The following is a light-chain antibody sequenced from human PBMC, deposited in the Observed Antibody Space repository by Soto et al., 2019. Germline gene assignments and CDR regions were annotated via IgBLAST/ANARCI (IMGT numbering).Light chain of an antibody. Sequence: QSVLTQPPSVSGAPGQRVTIFCTGSSSNIGADYHVHWYQQLPGTAPRLLIYGNTNRPSGVHGRFSASKSGTSASLAITGLQAEDEADYYCQSYDTSLRAYVFGTGTKLTVL. CDR2: GNT. J-gene: IGLJ1*01. CDR3: QSYDTSLRAYV. CDR1: SSNIGADYH. V-gene: IGLV1-40*01.